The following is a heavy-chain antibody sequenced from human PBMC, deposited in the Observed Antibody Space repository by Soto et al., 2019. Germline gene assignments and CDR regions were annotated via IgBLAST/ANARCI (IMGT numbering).Heavy chain of an antibody. Sequence: GGSLRLSCAASGFTFSSYGMHWVRQAPGKGLEWVAVIWYDGSNKYYADSVKGRFTISRDNSKNTLYLQMNSLRAEDTAVYYCARNDFGIHLWSHLDYWGQGTLVTVSS. CDR1: GFTFSSYG. CDR2: IWYDGSNK. J-gene: IGHJ4*01. V-gene: IGHV3-33*01. D-gene: IGHD5-18*01. CDR3: ARNDFGIHLWSHLDY.